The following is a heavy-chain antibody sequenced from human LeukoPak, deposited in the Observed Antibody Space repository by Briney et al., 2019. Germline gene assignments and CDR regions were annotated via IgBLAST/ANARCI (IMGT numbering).Heavy chain of an antibody. CDR2: ISSSSTI. Sequence: PGGSLRLSCAASGFTFSSYSMNWVRQAPGKGLEWASYISSSSTIYYADSVKGRFTISRDNAKNSVYLQMNSLRAEDTAVYYCARDPRGEWDLYGMDVWGQGTTVTVSS. J-gene: IGHJ6*02. CDR3: ARDPRGEWDLYGMDV. CDR1: GFTFSSYS. V-gene: IGHV3-48*04. D-gene: IGHD1-26*01.